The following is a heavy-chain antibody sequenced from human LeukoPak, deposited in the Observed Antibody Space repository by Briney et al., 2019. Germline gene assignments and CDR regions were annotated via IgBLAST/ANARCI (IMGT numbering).Heavy chain of an antibody. Sequence: GRSLRLSCAASGWTFSSYVMHWVRQAPGKGLEWVAIISYDGSNKYYADSVKGRFTISRDNSKNTLFLQMNSLRAEDTAVYYCAKDRTSVHLWLSDLDYWGQGTLVTVSS. CDR2: ISYDGSNK. J-gene: IGHJ4*02. D-gene: IGHD5-18*01. CDR3: AKDRTSVHLWLSDLDY. CDR1: GWTFSSYV. V-gene: IGHV3-30*18.